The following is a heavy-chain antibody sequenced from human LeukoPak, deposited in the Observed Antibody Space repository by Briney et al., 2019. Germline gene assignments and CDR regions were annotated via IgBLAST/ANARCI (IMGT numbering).Heavy chain of an antibody. CDR3: ASPGEGKAAVF. J-gene: IGHJ4*02. CDR2: INSDGSST. V-gene: IGHV3-74*01. CDR1: GFTFSSYW. D-gene: IGHD6-13*01. Sequence: GGSLRLSCAASGFTFSSYWMHWVRQAPGKGLVWVSRINSDGSSTSYADSAKGRFTISRDNAKNTLYLQMNSLRAEDTAVYYCASPGEGKAAVFWGQGTLVTVSS.